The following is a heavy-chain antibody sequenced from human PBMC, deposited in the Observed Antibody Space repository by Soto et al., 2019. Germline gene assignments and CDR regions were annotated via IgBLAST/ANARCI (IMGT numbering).Heavy chain of an antibody. D-gene: IGHD6-13*01. V-gene: IGHV1-18*04. Sequence: ASVKVSCKASGYTFTSYGISWVRQAPGQGLEWMGWISAYNGNTNYEHKLQGRVTMATDTSKSTAYMELRSLRSDDTAVYYCARDRDKYSRSWYRALYYYYYYGMYXWGQGTPFTVS. J-gene: IGHJ6*02. CDR3: ARDRDKYSRSWYRALYYYYYYGMYX. CDR2: ISAYNGNT. CDR1: GYTFTSYG.